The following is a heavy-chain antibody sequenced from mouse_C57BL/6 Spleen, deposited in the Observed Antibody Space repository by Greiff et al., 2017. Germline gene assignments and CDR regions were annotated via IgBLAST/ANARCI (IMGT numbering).Heavy chain of an antibody. CDR2: IYPSDSET. J-gene: IGHJ4*01. Sequence: QVQLQQPGAELVRPGSSVKLSCKASGYTFTSYWMAWVKQRPGQGLEWIGNIYPSDSETHYTQKFKDKATLTVDKSSSTAYMQLSSLTSEDSAVYYCARVGPYSYNAMDYWGQGTSGTVSS. V-gene: IGHV1-61*01. CDR1: GYTFTSYW. D-gene: IGHD2-12*01. CDR3: ARVGPYSYNAMDY.